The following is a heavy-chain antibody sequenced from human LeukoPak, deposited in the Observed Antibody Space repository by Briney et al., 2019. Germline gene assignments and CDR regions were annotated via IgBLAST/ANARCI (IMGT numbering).Heavy chain of an antibody. CDR1: GGSFSGYY. J-gene: IGHJ2*01. V-gene: IGHV4-34*01. Sequence: SETLSLTCAVYGGSFSGYYWSWIRQPPGEGLEWIGEINHSGSTNYNPSLKSRVTISVYTSKNEFSLKLSSVTAADTAVYYCARLLNYYDSSGYYPAGWYFDLWGRGTLVTVSS. CDR3: ARLLNYYDSSGYYPAGWYFDL. CDR2: INHSGST. D-gene: IGHD3-22*01.